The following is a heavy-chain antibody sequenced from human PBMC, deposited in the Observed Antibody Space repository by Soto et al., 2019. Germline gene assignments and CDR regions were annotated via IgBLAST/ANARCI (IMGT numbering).Heavy chain of an antibody. CDR1: GGSISSSNW. CDR2: IYHSGST. CDR3: ARKGITIFGVVGHYGMDV. V-gene: IGHV4-4*02. Sequence: SETLSLTCAVSGGSISSSNWWSWVRQPPGKGLEWIGEIYHSGSTNYNPSLKSRVTISVDKSKNQFSLKLSSVTAADTAVYYCARKGITIFGVVGHYGMDVWGQGTTVTVSS. D-gene: IGHD3-3*01. J-gene: IGHJ6*02.